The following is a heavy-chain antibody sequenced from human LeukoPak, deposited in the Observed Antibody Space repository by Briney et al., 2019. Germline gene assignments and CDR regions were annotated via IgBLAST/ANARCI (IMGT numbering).Heavy chain of an antibody. Sequence: GGSLRLSCAASGFTFSNYWMHWVRQAPGKGLVWVSRIKNDGSITNYADSVKGRFTISRDNAKNTLHLQMNSLRAEDTAVCYCARTDYLTNWGQGTLVTVSS. CDR1: GFTFSNYW. J-gene: IGHJ4*02. D-gene: IGHD2/OR15-2a*01. CDR2: IKNDGSIT. CDR3: ARTDYLTN. V-gene: IGHV3-74*01.